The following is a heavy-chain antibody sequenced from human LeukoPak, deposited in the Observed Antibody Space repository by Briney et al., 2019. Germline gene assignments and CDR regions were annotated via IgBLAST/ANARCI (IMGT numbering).Heavy chain of an antibody. V-gene: IGHV4-59*01. Sequence: SETLSLTCTVSGGYISSYYWSWIRQPPGKGLEWIGYIFNSGSTNYNPSLKSRVTISVDTSKNQFSLKLSSVTAADAAVYFCALGDCSSTSCYVFDYWGQGTLVTVSS. CDR1: GGYISSYY. J-gene: IGHJ4*02. CDR3: ALGDCSSTSCYVFDY. D-gene: IGHD2-2*01. CDR2: IFNSGST.